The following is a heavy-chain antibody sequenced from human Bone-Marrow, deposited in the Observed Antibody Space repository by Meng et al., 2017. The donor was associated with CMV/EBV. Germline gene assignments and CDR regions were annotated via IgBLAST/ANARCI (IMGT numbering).Heavy chain of an antibody. CDR3: ARVWRPTYHAWYSETGLARRLASLDAFDI. D-gene: IGHD6-13*01. V-gene: IGHV3-21*01. CDR1: GFTFSSYS. Sequence: GGSLRLSCAASGFTFSSYSMNWVRQAPGKGLEWVSSISSSSSYIYYADSVKGRFTISRDNAKNSLYLQMNSLRAEDTAVYYCARVWRPTYHAWYSETGLARRLASLDAFDIWGQGTMVTVSS. CDR2: ISSSSSYI. J-gene: IGHJ3*02.